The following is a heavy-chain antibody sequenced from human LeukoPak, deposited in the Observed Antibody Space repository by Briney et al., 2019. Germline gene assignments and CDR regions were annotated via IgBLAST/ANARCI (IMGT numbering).Heavy chain of an antibody. V-gene: IGHV3-21*01. J-gene: IGHJ4*02. CDR1: GFTFSSYS. D-gene: IGHD1-26*01. CDR2: ISSSSSYI. Sequence: GGSLRLSCTASGFTFSSYSMNWVRQAPGKGLEWVSSISSSSSYIYYADSVKGRFTISRDNAKNSLYLQMNSLRAEDTAVYYCTRGAGGELRYWGQGTLVTVSS. CDR3: TRGAGGELRY.